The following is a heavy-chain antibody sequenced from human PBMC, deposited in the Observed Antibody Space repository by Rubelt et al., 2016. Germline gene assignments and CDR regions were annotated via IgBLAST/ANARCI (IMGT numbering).Heavy chain of an antibody. D-gene: IGHD5-18*01. Sequence: QITLKESGPTLVKPTQTLTLTCTFSGFSLSTSGVGVGWIRQPPGKALEWLALIYWDDGKRYSPSLKSRLTITKDTPKTQVVLTMTNMDPVDTATYYCAHNVDTAMADYWGQGTLVTVSS. CDR1: GFSLSTSGVG. CDR3: AHNVDTAMADY. V-gene: IGHV2-5*02. J-gene: IGHJ4*02. CDR2: IYWDDGK.